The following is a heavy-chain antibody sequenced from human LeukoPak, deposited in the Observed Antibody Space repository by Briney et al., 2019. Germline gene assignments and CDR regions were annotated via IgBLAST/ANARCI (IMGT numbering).Heavy chain of an antibody. CDR3: ARHFGGDSSGYDNY. CDR1: GGSISSSSYY. Sequence: PSGTLSLTCTVSGGSISSSSYYWGWIRQPPGKGLEWIGSIYYSGSTYYNPSLKSRVTISVDTSKNQLSLKLSSVTAADTAVYYCARHFGGDSSGYDNYWGQGTLVTVSS. J-gene: IGHJ4*02. V-gene: IGHV4-39*01. CDR2: IYYSGST. D-gene: IGHD3-22*01.